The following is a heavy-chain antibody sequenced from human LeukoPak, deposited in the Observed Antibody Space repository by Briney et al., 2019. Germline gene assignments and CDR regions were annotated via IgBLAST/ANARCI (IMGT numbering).Heavy chain of an antibody. J-gene: IGHJ3*01. CDR3: AKTDYGHYSGFEV. D-gene: IGHD4-17*01. CDR1: TYSISSGCS. Sequence: SETLSLTCVVSTYSISSGCSWGWIRQPPGKGLEWIGSMYLSGTTHYNPSLKSRVTISVDKSENQFSLKVMFVTAADSAIYFCAKTDYGHYSGFEVWGQGIMVTVSS. V-gene: IGHV4-38-2*01. CDR2: MYLSGTT.